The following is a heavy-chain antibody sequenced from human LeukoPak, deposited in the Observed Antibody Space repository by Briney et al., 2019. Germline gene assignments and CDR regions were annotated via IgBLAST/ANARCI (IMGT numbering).Heavy chain of an antibody. CDR1: GYTLTELS. Sequence: SVKVSCKVSGYTLTELSMHWVRQAPGQGLEWMGGIIPIFGTANYAQKFQGRVTITRDTSASTAYMELSSLRSEDTAVYYCARVDYSRWGQGTLVTVSS. CDR2: IIPIFGTA. CDR3: ARVDYSR. J-gene: IGHJ4*02. D-gene: IGHD6-13*01. V-gene: IGHV1-69*05.